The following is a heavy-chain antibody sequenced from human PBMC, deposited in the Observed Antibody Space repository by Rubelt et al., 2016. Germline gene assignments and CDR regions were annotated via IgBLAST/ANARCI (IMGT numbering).Heavy chain of an antibody. CDR3: ARDRLLDDSSGEDAFDI. CDR2: IIPILGIA. CDR1: GGTFSSYA. V-gene: IGHV1-69*04. Sequence: QVQLVQSGAEVKKPGSSVKVSCKASGGTFSSYAISWVRQAPGQGLEWMGRIIPILGIANYAQKFQGRVTITADKSTSTAYMELSSLRSEDTAVYYCARDRLLDDSSGEDAFDIWGQGTMVTVSS. D-gene: IGHD3-22*01. J-gene: IGHJ3*02.